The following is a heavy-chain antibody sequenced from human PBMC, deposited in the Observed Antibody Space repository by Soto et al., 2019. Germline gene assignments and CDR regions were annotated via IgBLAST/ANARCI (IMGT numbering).Heavy chain of an antibody. V-gene: IGHV1-69*02. CDR2: IIPILGIA. Sequence: QVQLVQSGAEVKKPGSSVKVSCKASGGTFSSYTISWVRQAPGQGLEWMGRIIPILGIANYAQKFQGRVTISADKSTSRAYMELSCLRSEDMGVYYCASLFGDYVANWFDPWGQGTLVTVSS. CDR1: GGTFSSYT. CDR3: ASLFGDYVANWFDP. J-gene: IGHJ5*02. D-gene: IGHD4-17*01.